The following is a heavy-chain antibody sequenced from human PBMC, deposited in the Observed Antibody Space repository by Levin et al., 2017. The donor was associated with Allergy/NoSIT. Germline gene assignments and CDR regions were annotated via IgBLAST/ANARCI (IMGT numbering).Heavy chain of an antibody. J-gene: IGHJ6*03. V-gene: IGHV4-34*01. CDR1: GGSFSGYY. CDR2: INHSGST. CDR3: ARDLRLTVTTSHYYYYYYMDG. D-gene: IGHD4-17*01. Sequence: SETLSLTCAVYGGSFSGYYWSWIRQPPGKGLEWIGEINHSGSTNYNPSLKSRVTISVDTSKNQFSLKLSSVTAADTAVYYCARDLRLTVTTSHYYYYYYMDGWGKGTTVTVSS.